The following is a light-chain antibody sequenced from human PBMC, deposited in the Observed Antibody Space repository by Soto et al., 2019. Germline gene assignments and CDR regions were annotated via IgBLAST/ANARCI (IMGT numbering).Light chain of an antibody. Sequence: QSALTQPPSASGTPGRRVTISCSGSSSNIGSNTVNWYQQLPGTAPKLLIYSNNQRPSGVPDRFSGSKSGTSASLAISGLQSEDEADYYCAAWDDSLNALVFGGGTKLTVL. CDR3: AAWDDSLNALV. CDR2: SNN. CDR1: SSNIGSNT. J-gene: IGLJ2*01. V-gene: IGLV1-44*01.